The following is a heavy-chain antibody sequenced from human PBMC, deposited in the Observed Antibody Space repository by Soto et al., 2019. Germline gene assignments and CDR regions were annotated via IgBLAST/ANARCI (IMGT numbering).Heavy chain of an antibody. D-gene: IGHD1-7*01. CDR2: INAGNGNT. CDR3: ARGRGTGTTFNWFDP. V-gene: IGHV1-3*01. CDR1: GYTFTRYA. J-gene: IGHJ5*02. Sequence: ASVKVSCKACGYTFTRYAMHWVRQAPGQRLEWMGWINAGNGNTKYSQKFQGRVTITRDTSASTAYMELSSLRSEDTAVYYCARGRGTGTTFNWFDPWGQGTLVTVSS.